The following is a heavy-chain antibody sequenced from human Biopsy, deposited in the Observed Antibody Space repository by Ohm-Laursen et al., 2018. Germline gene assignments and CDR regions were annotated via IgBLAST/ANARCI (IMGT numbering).Heavy chain of an antibody. D-gene: IGHD3/OR15-3a*01. Sequence: SLRLSCAAAAFNFSSYWMHWVRQVPGKGPAWVSRIDSDGSTTRYADAVQGRFRISRDNAKGTLYLQMNSLRADGTAVYYCASGPRGFRHWGRGTLVTVSS. CDR1: AFNFSSYW. V-gene: IGHV3-74*01. CDR2: IDSDGSTT. CDR3: ASGPRGFRH. J-gene: IGHJ4*02.